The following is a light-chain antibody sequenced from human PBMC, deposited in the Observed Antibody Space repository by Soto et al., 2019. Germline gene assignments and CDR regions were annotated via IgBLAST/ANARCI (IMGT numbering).Light chain of an antibody. CDR2: AAS. V-gene: IGKV1-27*01. Sequence: GDRVTITCRASQGISNYLAWYQQKPGKVPKLLIYAASTLQSGVPSRFSGSGSGTDFTLTISSLQPEDVATYYCQKYNSAPHTFGQGTKVDIK. CDR1: QGISNY. CDR3: QKYNSAPHT. J-gene: IGKJ1*01.